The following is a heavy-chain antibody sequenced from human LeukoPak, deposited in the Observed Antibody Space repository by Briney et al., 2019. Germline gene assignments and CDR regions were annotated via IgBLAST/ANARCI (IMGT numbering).Heavy chain of an antibody. CDR2: VFYNGAT. CDR3: ASQLGSGLDY. CDR1: GGSISSSIYY. V-gene: IGHV4-39*07. J-gene: IGHJ4*02. Sequence: SETLSLTCIVSGGSISSSIYYWAWVRQPPGKGLEWIGTVFYNGATQYNPSLRSRVTISVDTSTNQFSLKLTSVTAADTAVYYCASQLGSGLDYWGQGTLVTVSS. D-gene: IGHD2-15*01.